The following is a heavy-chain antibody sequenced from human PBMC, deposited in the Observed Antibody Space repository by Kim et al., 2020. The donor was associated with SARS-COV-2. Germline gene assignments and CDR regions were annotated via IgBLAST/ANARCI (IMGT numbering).Heavy chain of an antibody. V-gene: IGHV4-59*01. J-gene: IGHJ5*02. CDR1: GGSISSYY. D-gene: IGHD6-6*01. CDR2: IYYSGST. Sequence: SETLSLTCTVSGGSISSYYWSWIRQPPGKGLEWIGYIYYSGSTNYNPSLKSRVTISVDTSKNQFSLKLSSVTAADTAVYYCARGGIAARGNWFDPWGQGTLVTVSS. CDR3: ARGGIAARGNWFDP.